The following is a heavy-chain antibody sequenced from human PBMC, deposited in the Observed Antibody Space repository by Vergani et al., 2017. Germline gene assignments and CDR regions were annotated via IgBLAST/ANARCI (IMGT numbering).Heavy chain of an antibody. J-gene: IGHJ3*02. V-gene: IGHV1-18*01. D-gene: IGHD2-15*01. CDR1: SHTFQTYG. CDR3: AREGRLVAATPVPDI. CDR2: IRPYTGHT. Sequence: QVQLVQSGAELKKPGASVSVSCKGSSHTFQTYGISWVRQAPGKGLEWMAWIRPYTGHTIYAQKFQDRVTMTADTSTNTAYMELRSLRSEDTAVYYCAREGRLVAATPVPDIWGQGTMVTVSS.